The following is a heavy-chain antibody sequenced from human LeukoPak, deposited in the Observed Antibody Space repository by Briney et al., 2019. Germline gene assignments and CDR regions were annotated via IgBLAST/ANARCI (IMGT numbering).Heavy chain of an antibody. CDR2: IIPIFGTA. D-gene: IGHD3-9*01. CDR3: ARAPYYDILTGYPFDP. J-gene: IGHJ5*02. Sequence: ASVKVSCKASGYTFTSYGISWVRQAPGQGLEWMGGIIPIFGTANYAQKFQGRVTITADKSTSTAYMELSSLRSEDTAVYYCARAPYYDILTGYPFDPWGQGTLVTVSS. CDR1: GYTFTSYG. V-gene: IGHV1-69*06.